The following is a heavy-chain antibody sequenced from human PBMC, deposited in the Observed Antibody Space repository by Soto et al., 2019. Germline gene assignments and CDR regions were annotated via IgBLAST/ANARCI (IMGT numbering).Heavy chain of an antibody. V-gene: IGHV3-53*01. CDR1: GFTVSNNY. D-gene: IGHD6-19*01. CDR3: VREGSGWYSFDF. J-gene: IGHJ3*01. CDR2: IYSGGYT. Sequence: GGSLRLSCAVSGFTVSNNYMSWVRQAPGKGLEGVSVIYSGGYTAYGDSVKGRFTISRDNSKNTLYLQMNSLRAEDTAIYYCVREGSGWYSFDFWGRGTMVTVSS.